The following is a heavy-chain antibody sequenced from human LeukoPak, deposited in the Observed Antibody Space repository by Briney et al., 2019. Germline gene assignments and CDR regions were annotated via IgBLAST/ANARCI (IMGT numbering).Heavy chain of an antibody. V-gene: IGHV1-18*01. CDR3: ARTATYYYDSSGYYPYDY. Sequence: ASVKVSCKASGYTFTSYGISWVRQAPGQGLEWMGWISAYNGNTNYAQKLQGRVTMTTDTSTSTAYMELRSLRSDDTAVYYRARTATYYYDSSGYYPYDYWGQGTLVTVSS. D-gene: IGHD3-22*01. CDR2: ISAYNGNT. CDR1: GYTFTSYG. J-gene: IGHJ4*02.